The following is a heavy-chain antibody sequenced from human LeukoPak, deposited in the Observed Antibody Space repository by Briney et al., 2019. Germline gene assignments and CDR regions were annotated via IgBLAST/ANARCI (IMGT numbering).Heavy chain of an antibody. CDR2: IIPILGIA. D-gene: IGHD6-13*01. V-gene: IGHV1-69*04. Sequence: SVKVSCKASGYAFTTYGISWVRQAPGQGLEWMGRIIPILGIANYAQKFQGRVTITADKSTSTAYMELSSLRSEDTAVYYCATSIAAAGIRFDYWGQGTLVTVSS. CDR1: GYAFTTYG. J-gene: IGHJ4*02. CDR3: ATSIAAAGIRFDY.